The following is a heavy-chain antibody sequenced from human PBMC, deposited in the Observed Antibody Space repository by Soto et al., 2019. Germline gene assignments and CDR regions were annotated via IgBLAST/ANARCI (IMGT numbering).Heavy chain of an antibody. J-gene: IGHJ6*02. CDR1: GFTFGSYW. Sequence: GGSLRLSCAASGFTFGSYWVHWVRQAPGKGLVWVSRINSDGSSTSYADSVKGRFTISRDNAKNTLYLQMNSLRAEDTAVYYCARAGYCSSTSCYVNYYYYYGMDVWGQGTTVTVSS. V-gene: IGHV3-74*01. CDR2: INSDGSST. CDR3: ARAGYCSSTSCYVNYYYYYGMDV. D-gene: IGHD2-2*03.